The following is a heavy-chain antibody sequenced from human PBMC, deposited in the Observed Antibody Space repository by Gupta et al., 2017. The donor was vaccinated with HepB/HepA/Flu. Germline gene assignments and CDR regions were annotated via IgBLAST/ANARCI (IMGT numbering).Heavy chain of an antibody. J-gene: IGHJ4*02. CDR2: ISWNSGSI. Sequence: EVQLVESGGGLVQPGRSLRLSCAASGFTFDDYDMHWVRQAPGEGLEWVSSISWNSGSIGYADSVKGRFTISRDNAKNSLYLQMNSLRAEDTALYYCVKQRTSSYYFDYWGQGTLVTVSS. CDR1: GFTFDDYD. D-gene: IGHD3-16*01. CDR3: VKQRTSSYYFDY. V-gene: IGHV3-9*01.